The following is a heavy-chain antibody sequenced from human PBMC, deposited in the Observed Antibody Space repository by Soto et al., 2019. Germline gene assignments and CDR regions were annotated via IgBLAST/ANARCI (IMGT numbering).Heavy chain of an antibody. V-gene: IGHV1-3*01. CDR2: INAGNGNT. D-gene: IGHD6-19*01. Sequence: ASVKVSCKASGYTLTSYAVRWVRQAPGQRLERMGWINAGNGNTKYSQKIQGRATIARDTSASTVYLDLSSLQSEDTAVYYCAREWLDLGAYSYACGYWGQGTLVTVSS. CDR1: GYTLTSYA. CDR3: AREWLDLGAYSYACGY. J-gene: IGHJ4*02.